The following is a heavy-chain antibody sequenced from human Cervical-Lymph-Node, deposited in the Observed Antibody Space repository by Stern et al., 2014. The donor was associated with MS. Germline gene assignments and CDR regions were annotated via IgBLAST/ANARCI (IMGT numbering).Heavy chain of an antibody. CDR3: ARRGFYYDSGVYSNPLDY. V-gene: IGHV4-4*02. J-gene: IGHJ4*02. CDR1: GGSIRSSNW. CDR2: VYYTESA. D-gene: IGHD3-22*01. Sequence: QVQLQESGPGLVKPSGTLSLTCAVSGGSIRSSNWWTWVRQPPGKGLEWIGEVYYTESANYNPSLKSRVIISVDNSNNQFSLRLSSVTAADTAIYYCARRGFYYDSGVYSNPLDYWGQGSLVTVSS.